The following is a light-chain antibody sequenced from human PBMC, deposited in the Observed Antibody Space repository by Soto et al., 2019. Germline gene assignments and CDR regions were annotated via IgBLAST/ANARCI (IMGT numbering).Light chain of an antibody. V-gene: IGKV3-11*01. CDR3: QQYSAPSWT. CDR2: DAS. J-gene: IGKJ1*01. Sequence: EIVLTQSPGTLSLSPGEGATLSCRASQSVRNYLAWYQQKPGQAPRLLIYDASYRATGIPARFSGRGSGTDFTLTISRLEPEDFAGYFCQQYSAPSWTFGRGTKVDIK. CDR1: QSVRNY.